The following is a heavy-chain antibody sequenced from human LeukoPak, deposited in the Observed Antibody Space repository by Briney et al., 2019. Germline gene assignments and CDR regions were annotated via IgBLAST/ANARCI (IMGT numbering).Heavy chain of an antibody. CDR2: ISAYNGNT. Sequence: ASVKVSCKSSGYTFTSNGISWVRQAPGQGLEWMGWISAYNGNTNYAQKLQGRVTMTTDTSTSTAYMELRSLRSDDTAVYYCARSNFYGSGSYYKFDPWGQGTLVTVSS. CDR1: GYTFTSNG. CDR3: ARSNFYGSGSYYKFDP. J-gene: IGHJ5*02. D-gene: IGHD3-10*01. V-gene: IGHV1-18*01.